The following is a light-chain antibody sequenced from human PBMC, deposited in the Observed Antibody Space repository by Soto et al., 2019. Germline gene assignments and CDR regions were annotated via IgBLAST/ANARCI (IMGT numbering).Light chain of an antibody. CDR2: GAS. Sequence: DIVLSQSPGPLSLSPGERGTLSFRASQSVTNSFLAWYQQKPGQAPRLLIYGASRRATGIPDRFTGSGSGTDFTLTISRLEPEDFAVYYCQQYVSSPWAFGQGTKVDIK. CDR1: QSVTNSF. J-gene: IGKJ1*01. V-gene: IGKV3-20*01. CDR3: QQYVSSPWA.